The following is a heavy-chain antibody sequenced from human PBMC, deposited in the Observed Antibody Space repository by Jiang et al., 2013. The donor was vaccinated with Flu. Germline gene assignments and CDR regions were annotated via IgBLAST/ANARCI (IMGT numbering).Heavy chain of an antibody. CDR1: GFTFSGYG. CDR3: TRGLSDFDY. V-gene: IGHV3-23*01. CDR2: ISSDNGGTT. D-gene: IGHD6-19*01. Sequence: QLLESGGGPVQPGESLRLSCAASGFTFSGYGMSWIRQAPGKGLQWVSGISSDNGGTTYYPDSVKGRFTIYRDNSRNTVYLQMRGLTAGDTAIYYCTRGLSDFDYWGQGTLVTV. J-gene: IGHJ4*02.